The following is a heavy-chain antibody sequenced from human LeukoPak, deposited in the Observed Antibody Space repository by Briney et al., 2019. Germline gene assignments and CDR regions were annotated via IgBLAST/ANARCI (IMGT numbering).Heavy chain of an antibody. D-gene: IGHD4-17*01. CDR3: ARATTRLYYFDY. Sequence: ESGPTLVKPTQTLTLTCTFSGFSLSTSGVGVGWIRQPPGKALEWLALIYWDDDKRYSPSLKSRLTITKDTSKNQVVLTMSNMDPVDTATYYCARATTRLYYFDYWGQGTLVTVSS. V-gene: IGHV2-5*02. J-gene: IGHJ4*02. CDR2: IYWDDDK. CDR1: GFSLSTSGVG.